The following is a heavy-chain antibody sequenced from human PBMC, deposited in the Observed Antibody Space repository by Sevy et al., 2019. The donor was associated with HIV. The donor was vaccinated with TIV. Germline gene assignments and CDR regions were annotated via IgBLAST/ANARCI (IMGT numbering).Heavy chain of an antibody. D-gene: IGHD5-18*01. CDR2: ITGGGDNT. Sequence: GGSLRLSCAASGFTVSTYAINWVRQAPGEGLEWVSAITGGGDNTYYADSVKGRFPISRDNSKNMVYLHMNSLRAEDTAVYYCAAGDTSMVTDLDYWGQGTLVTVSS. J-gene: IGHJ4*02. CDR3: AAGDTSMVTDLDY. V-gene: IGHV3-23*01. CDR1: GFTVSTYA.